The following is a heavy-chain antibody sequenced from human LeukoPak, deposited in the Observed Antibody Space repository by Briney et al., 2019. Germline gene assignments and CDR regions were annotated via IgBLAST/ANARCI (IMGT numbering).Heavy chain of an antibody. CDR1: GFTFSSYW. D-gene: IGHD3-3*01. J-gene: IGHJ5*02. Sequence: AGGSLRLSCAASGFTFSSYWMHWVRHAPGKGLVWVSRINSDGSSTIYADSVKGGFTISRDNAKNTLYLQMNSLRAEDTAVNYCARPNTRGYENWFDPWGQGTLVTVSS. V-gene: IGHV3-74*01. CDR2: INSDGSST. CDR3: ARPNTRGYENWFDP.